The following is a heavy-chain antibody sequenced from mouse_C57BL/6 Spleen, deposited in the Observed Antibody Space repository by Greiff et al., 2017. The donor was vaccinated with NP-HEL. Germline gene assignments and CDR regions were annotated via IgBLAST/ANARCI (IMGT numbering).Heavy chain of an antibody. CDR2: INYDGSST. J-gene: IGHJ4*01. D-gene: IGHD2-1*01. CDR3: ARAGLYDGAMDY. CDR1: GFTFSDYY. V-gene: IGHV5-16*01. Sequence: EVKLVESEGGLVQPGSSMKLSCTASGFTFSDYYMAWVRQVPEKGLEWVANINYDGSSTYYLDSLKSRFIISRDNAKNILYLQMSSLKSEDTATYYCARAGLYDGAMDYWGQGTSVTVSS.